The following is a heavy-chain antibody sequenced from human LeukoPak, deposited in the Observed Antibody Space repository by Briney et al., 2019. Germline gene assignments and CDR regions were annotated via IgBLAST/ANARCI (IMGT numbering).Heavy chain of an antibody. CDR2: IYYSGST. CDR3: ARGDYYDSRFGY. V-gene: IGHV4-59*01. Sequence: KTSETLSLTCTVSGGSISSYYWSWIRQPPGKGLEWIGYIYYSGSTNYNPSLKSRVTISVDTSKNQFSLKLSSVTAADTAVYYCARGDYYDSRFGYWGQGTLVTVSS. J-gene: IGHJ4*02. D-gene: IGHD3-22*01. CDR1: GGSISSYY.